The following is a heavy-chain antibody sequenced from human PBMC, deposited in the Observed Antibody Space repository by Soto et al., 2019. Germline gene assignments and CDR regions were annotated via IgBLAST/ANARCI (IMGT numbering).Heavy chain of an antibody. CDR3: ARALSSAAGLYFDY. V-gene: IGHV4-4*07. J-gene: IGHJ4*02. Sequence: SETLSLTCTVSGDSISSYYWSWIRQPAGKGMEWIGRIHTTENTNYNPSLRSRVTMSVDTSNNQFSLKLTSLTAADTAVYYCARALSSAAGLYFDYWRQGTLVTVSS. CDR2: IHTTENT. D-gene: IGHD6-13*01. CDR1: GDSISSYY.